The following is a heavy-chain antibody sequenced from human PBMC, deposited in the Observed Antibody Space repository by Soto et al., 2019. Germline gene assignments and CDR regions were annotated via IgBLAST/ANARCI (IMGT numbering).Heavy chain of an antibody. V-gene: IGHV1-18*01. Sequence: GASVKVSCKASGGTFSSYTISWVRQAPGQGLEWMGWISAYNGITNYAQKLQGRVTMTTDTSTSTAYMELRSLRSDDTAVYYCARDSGSCFDPWGQGTLVTVSS. CDR1: GGTFSSYT. CDR3: ARDSGSCFDP. D-gene: IGHD2-15*01. J-gene: IGHJ5*02. CDR2: ISAYNGIT.